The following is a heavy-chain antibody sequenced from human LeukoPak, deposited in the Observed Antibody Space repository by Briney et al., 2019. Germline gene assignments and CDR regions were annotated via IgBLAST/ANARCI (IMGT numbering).Heavy chain of an antibody. J-gene: IGHJ4*02. CDR3: ARDYDILTCYYRYYY. D-gene: IGHD3-9*01. CDR2: IYHSGST. V-gene: IGHV4-38-2*02. Sequence: SETLSLTCTVSGYSISSGYYWGWIRQPPGKGLEWIGSIYHSGSTYYNPSLKSRGTISVDTSKNQFSLKLSSVTAADTAVYYCARDYDILTCYYRYYYWGQGTLVTVSS. CDR1: GYSISSGYY.